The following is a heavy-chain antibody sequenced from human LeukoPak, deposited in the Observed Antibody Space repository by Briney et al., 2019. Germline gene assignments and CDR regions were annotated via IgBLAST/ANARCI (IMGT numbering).Heavy chain of an antibody. CDR3: TLYNY. D-gene: IGHD2-2*02. CDR1: GYTFTAYY. J-gene: IGHJ4*02. Sequence: ASVKVSCKASGYTFTAYYIHWVRQAPGQGLEWMGCINPGNGDTKYSQDLQGRVTITRDTSATTAYMELSSLRSDDMAVYYCTLYNYWGQGTLVTVSS. V-gene: IGHV1-3*03. CDR2: INPGNGDT.